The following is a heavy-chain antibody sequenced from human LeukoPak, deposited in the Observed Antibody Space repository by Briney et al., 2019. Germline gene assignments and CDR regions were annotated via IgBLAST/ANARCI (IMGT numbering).Heavy chain of an antibody. V-gene: IGHV4-34*01. CDR2: INHSGST. CDR1: GGSFSNYY. CDR3: ARPYCSAGNCYSNFDS. Sequence: SETLSLTCAVYGGSFSNYYWSWIRQPPGKGLEWIGEINHSGSTNHNPSLKSRVTISVDTSKKQFSLKLSSVTAADTAVYYCARPYCSAGNCYSNFDSWGQGTLVTVSS. J-gene: IGHJ4*02. D-gene: IGHD2-15*01.